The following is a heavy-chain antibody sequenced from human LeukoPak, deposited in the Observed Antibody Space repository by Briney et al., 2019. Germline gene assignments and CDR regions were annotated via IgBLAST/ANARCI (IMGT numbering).Heavy chain of an antibody. J-gene: IGHJ4*02. V-gene: IGHV4-30-2*06. D-gene: IGHD6-6*01. Sequence: PSQTLSLTCTVSGGSISSGSYYWSWIRQSPGKGLEWIGYISHSGSTHYNPSLKSRVTISEDRSKNQFSLKLSSVTAADTAVYYCARESGVAARPPFDSWGQGTLVTVSS. CDR2: ISHSGST. CDR3: ARESGVAARPPFDS. CDR1: GGSISSGSYY.